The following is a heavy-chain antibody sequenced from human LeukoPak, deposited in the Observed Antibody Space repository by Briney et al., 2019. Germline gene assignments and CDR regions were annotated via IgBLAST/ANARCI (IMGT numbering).Heavy chain of an antibody. CDR1: GFTLGSHD. V-gene: IGHV3-13*01. CDR3: VREARGYHYTYFDY. Sequence: GGSLRLSCTASGFTLGSHDMHWVRQIPGQGLEWVAAVSSGFHAFFADSVQGRFTVSRGDARNSLYLQMNSLRAGDTAVYYCVREARGYHYTYFDYWGQGTLVTVSS. D-gene: IGHD5-18*01. CDR2: VSSGFHA. J-gene: IGHJ4*02.